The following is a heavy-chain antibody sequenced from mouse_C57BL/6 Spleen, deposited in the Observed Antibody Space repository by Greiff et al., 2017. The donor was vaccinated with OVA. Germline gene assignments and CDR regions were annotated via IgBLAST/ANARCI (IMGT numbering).Heavy chain of an antibody. Sequence: QVQLQQSGAELVKPGASVKISCKASGYAFSSYWMNWVKQRPGKGLEWIGQIYPGDGDTNYNGKFKGKATLTADKSSSTAYMQLSSLTSEDSAVYFCARKETAHTMDYWGQGTSVTVSS. CDR1: GYAFSSYW. J-gene: IGHJ4*01. V-gene: IGHV1-80*01. D-gene: IGHD3-2*02. CDR2: IYPGDGDT. CDR3: ARKETAHTMDY.